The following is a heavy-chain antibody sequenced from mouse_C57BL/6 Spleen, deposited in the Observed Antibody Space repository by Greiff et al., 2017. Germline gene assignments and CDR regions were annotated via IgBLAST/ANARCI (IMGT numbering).Heavy chain of an antibody. V-gene: IGHV14-1*01. D-gene: IGHD2-5*01. CDR1: GFNIQDYY. J-gene: IGHJ3*01. Sequence: EVQLQQSGAELVRPGASVKLSCTASGFNIQDYYMHWVKQRPEQGLEWIGRIDPEDGDTEYAPKFQGKATMTADTSSNTAYLPLSSLTSEDTAVYYCTTSYYSNYDRFAYWGQGTLVTVSA. CDR2: IDPEDGDT. CDR3: TTSYYSNYDRFAY.